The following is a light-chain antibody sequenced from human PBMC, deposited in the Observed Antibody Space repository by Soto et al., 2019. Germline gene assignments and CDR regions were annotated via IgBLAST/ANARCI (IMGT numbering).Light chain of an antibody. J-gene: IGLJ1*01. CDR3: YSWNSNSDTHYV. CDR2: DVN. CDR1: SSDIGASNY. Sequence: QSVLTQPASVSGSPGQSITISCTGTSSDIGASNYVSWYQQPPGQAPKLMISDVNNRPSGISDRFSGSKSGNTASLTISGLQAEDEADYYCYSWNSNSDTHYVFGTGTKLTVL. V-gene: IGLV2-14*03.